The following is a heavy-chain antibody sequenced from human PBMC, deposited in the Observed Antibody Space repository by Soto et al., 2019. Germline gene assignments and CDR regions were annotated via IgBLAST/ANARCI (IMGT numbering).Heavy chain of an antibody. CDR2: IRYDGSNI. J-gene: IGHJ4*02. D-gene: IGHD1-26*01. V-gene: IGHV3-33*01. CDR3: ARDGVGHTTFCGYFDN. CDR1: GFTFSGLG. Sequence: QVQLVESGGGVVQPGRSLRLSCAASGFTFSGLGMHWVRQATGKGLEWVAVIRYDGSNIYYADAVKGRFTISRDNSKDTLSLQMNSLRADDTAVYYCARDGVGHTTFCGYFDNGGQGTLVTVSS.